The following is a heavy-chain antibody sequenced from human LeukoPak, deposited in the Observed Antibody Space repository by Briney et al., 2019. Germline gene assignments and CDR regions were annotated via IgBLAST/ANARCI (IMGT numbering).Heavy chain of an antibody. V-gene: IGHV4-39*07. CDR1: GGSISSSSYY. CDR2: IYHSGST. CDR3: ARRRKQQLVAPSYFDY. Sequence: SETLSLTCTVSGGSISSSSYYWGWIRQPPGKGLEWIGSIYHSGSTYYNPSLKSRVTISVDTSKNQFSLKLSSVTAADTAVYYCARRRKQQLVAPSYFDYWGQGTLVTVSS. D-gene: IGHD6-13*01. J-gene: IGHJ4*02.